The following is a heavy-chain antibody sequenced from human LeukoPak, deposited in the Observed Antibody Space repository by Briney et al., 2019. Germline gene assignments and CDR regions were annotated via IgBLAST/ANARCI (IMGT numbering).Heavy chain of an antibody. CDR1: DGSFSGYY. Sequence: SETLSLTCAVYDGSFSGYYWSWIRQPPGKGLEWIGEINHSGSTNYNPSLKSRVTISLDTSKSQFSLKVRYVTAADTAVYYCASMVVTDTYWGQGTLVTVSS. D-gene: IGHD2-21*02. V-gene: IGHV4-34*01. CDR2: INHSGST. CDR3: ASMVVTDTY. J-gene: IGHJ4*02.